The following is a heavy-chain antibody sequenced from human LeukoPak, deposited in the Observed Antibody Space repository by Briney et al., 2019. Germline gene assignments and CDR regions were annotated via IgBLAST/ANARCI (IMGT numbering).Heavy chain of an antibody. V-gene: IGHV1-8*01. CDR3: ARVPGYSSGWEPYYYYYMDV. Sequence: GASVKVSCKASGYTFTSYDINWVRQATGQGLGWMGWMNPNSGNTGYAQKFQGRVTMTRNTSISTAYMELSSLRSEDTAVYYCARVPGYSSGWEPYYYYYMDVWGKGTTVTISS. J-gene: IGHJ6*03. CDR1: GYTFTSYD. CDR2: MNPNSGNT. D-gene: IGHD6-19*01.